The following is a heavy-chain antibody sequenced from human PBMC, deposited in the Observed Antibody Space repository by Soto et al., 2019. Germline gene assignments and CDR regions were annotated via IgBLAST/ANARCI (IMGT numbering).Heavy chain of an antibody. CDR2: IIPIFGTV. CDR3: ARDLPSAIIAVAGPKWFDP. Sequence: QVQLVQSGPEVKKPGSSVRVSCKASGGTFNSYAISWVRQAPGQGLQWMGGIIPIFGTVNYAQKFQGRVTIIADKSTSTAYMELRSLRSEDTAVYYCARDLPSAIIAVAGPKWFDPWGQGTRVTVSS. CDR1: GGTFNSYA. J-gene: IGHJ5*02. D-gene: IGHD6-13*01. V-gene: IGHV1-69*14.